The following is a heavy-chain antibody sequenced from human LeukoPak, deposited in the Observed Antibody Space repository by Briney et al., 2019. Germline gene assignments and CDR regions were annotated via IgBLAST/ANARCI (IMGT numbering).Heavy chain of an antibody. CDR1: GFAFSGYA. D-gene: IGHD4-17*01. CDR3: ANVGGMTTVKTVTLIY. J-gene: IGHJ4*02. CDR2: ISGSGVST. V-gene: IGHV3-23*01. Sequence: GGSLRLSCAASGFAFSGYAMSWGRRAPGKGLGWVSAISGSGVSTYYADPVKGRFPISRANSKNTLYLQMNSLRAEDTAVYYCANVGGMTTVKTVTLIYWGQGTLVTVSS.